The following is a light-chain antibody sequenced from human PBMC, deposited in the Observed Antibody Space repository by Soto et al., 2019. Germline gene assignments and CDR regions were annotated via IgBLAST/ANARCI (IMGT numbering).Light chain of an antibody. CDR1: QSVSSSY. J-gene: IGKJ4*01. CDR2: GGS. CDR3: QQYGSSPLT. Sequence: ESVLTQSPGTLSLSPGERATLSCRASQSVSSSYLAWYQQKPGQAPRLLIYGGSSRATGIPDRFSGSGSGTDFTLTISRLEPEDFAVYYCQQYGSSPLTFGGGTKVDI. V-gene: IGKV3-20*01.